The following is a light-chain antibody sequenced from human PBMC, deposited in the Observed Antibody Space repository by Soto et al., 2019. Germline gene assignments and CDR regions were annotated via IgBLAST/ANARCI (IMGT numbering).Light chain of an antibody. V-gene: IGLV1-40*01. Sequence: QSVLTQPPSVSEAPGQRVTISCTGSSSNIGAGYEAHWYQQVPGTAPKLLIYENNNRPSGVPDRFSASKSVTSASLAITGLQAEDEVEDDCDSEDSSVRGYVFGTGTKLTVL. CDR3: DSEDSSVRGYV. CDR2: ENN. CDR1: SSNIGAGYE. J-gene: IGLJ1*01.